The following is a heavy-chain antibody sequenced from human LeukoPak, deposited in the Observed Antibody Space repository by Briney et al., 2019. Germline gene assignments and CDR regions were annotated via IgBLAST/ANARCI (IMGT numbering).Heavy chain of an antibody. D-gene: IGHD5-24*01. CDR2: IGSSSSTI. J-gene: IGHJ4*02. V-gene: IGHV3-48*01. CDR3: ARVYKVVYKAVIDY. Sequence: PGGSLRLSCAASGFTFSSYSMNWVRQAPGKGLEWVSYIGSSSSTIYYADSVKGRFTISRDNAKNSLYLQMNSLRAEDTAVYYCARVYKVVYKAVIDYWGQGTLVTVSS. CDR1: GFTFSSYS.